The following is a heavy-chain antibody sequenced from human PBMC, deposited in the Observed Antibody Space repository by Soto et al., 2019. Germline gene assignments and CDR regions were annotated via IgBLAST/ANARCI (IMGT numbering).Heavy chain of an antibody. V-gene: IGHV3-15*07. Sequence: EVQLVESGGGLGEPGGSLRLSCEASGFTFKNAWMSWLRQAPGRGLEWVGRIISNSDGGTAEYAAPVNGRFSISIEDSNNKRYLQMHRLKTAVAADYYRTTDEGDSRSFYNFDYWGKGALVTVSS. J-gene: IGHJ4*02. CDR3: TTDEGDSRSFYNFDY. CDR2: IISNSDGGTA. D-gene: IGHD3-16*01. CDR1: GFTFKNAW.